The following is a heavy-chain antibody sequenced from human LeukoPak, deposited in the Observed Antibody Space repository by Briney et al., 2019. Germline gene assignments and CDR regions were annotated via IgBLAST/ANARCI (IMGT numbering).Heavy chain of an antibody. V-gene: IGHV4-59*01. CDR2: IYYSGST. Sequence: SETLSLTCTVSGGSICSYYWSWIRQPPGKGLEWIGYIYYSGSTNYNPSLKSRVTISVDTSKNQFSLKLSSVTAADTAVYYCAGGDILTGYWFFDYWGQGTLVTVSS. CDR3: AGGDILTGYWFFDY. J-gene: IGHJ4*02. D-gene: IGHD3-9*01. CDR1: GGSICSYY.